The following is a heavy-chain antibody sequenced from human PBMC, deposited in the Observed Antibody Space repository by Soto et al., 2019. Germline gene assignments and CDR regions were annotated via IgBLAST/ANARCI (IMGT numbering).Heavy chain of an antibody. Sequence: VQLVESGGGLVQPGGSVRLSCAASGFSFSRSWMHWVRQVPGKGLVWVSHISSDGSGTAYADSVKDRFTISRDNAKNELYLQMDSLRAEDTAVYFCARAAYGDSTDYWGQGTLVTVSS. CDR3: ARAAYGDSTDY. D-gene: IGHD4-17*01. CDR1: GFSFSRSW. CDR2: ISSDGSGT. J-gene: IGHJ4*02. V-gene: IGHV3-74*01.